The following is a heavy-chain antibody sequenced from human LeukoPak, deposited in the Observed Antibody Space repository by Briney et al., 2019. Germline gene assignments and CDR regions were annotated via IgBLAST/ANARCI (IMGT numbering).Heavy chain of an antibody. CDR3: ATYLGYCSSTSCHRRGMDV. J-gene: IGHJ6*02. V-gene: IGHV4-34*01. CDR1: GGSISSYY. Sequence: SETLSLTCTVSGGSISSYYWSWIRQPPGKGLEWIGEINHSGSTNYNPSLKSRVTISVDTSKNQFSLKLSSVTAADTAVYYCATYLGYCSSTSCHRRGMDVWGQGTTVTVSS. CDR2: INHSGST. D-gene: IGHD2-2*01.